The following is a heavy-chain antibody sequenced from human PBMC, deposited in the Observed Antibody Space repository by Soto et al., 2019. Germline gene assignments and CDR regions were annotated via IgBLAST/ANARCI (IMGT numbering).Heavy chain of an antibody. CDR3: ATPVTSGYQALEV. CDR2: IYSSGST. V-gene: IGHV4-39*01. J-gene: IGHJ3*01. D-gene: IGHD3-22*01. CDR1: GGSISRSTYY. Sequence: PSETLSLTCTVSGGSISRSTYYWGWLRQPPGKGLEWIGSIYSSGSTYYHPSLKSRVTISVDTSKNQSFLRLSSVTAADTAVYYCATPVTSGYQALEVWGQGTMVTVSS.